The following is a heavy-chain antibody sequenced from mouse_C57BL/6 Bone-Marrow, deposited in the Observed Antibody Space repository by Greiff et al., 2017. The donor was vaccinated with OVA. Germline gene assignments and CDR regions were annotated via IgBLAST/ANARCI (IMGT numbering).Heavy chain of an antibody. J-gene: IGHJ3*01. CDR2: ISNGGGST. D-gene: IGHD2-3*01. CDR1: GFTFSDYY. CDR3: AGRIYDGYYGGY. V-gene: IGHV5-12*01. Sequence: EVMLVESGGGLVQPGGSLKLSCAASGFTFSDYYMYWVRQTPEKRLEWVAYISNGGGSTYYPDTVKGRFTISRDNAKNTLYLQKSRLKSEDTAMYYCAGRIYDGYYGGYWGQGTLVTVSA.